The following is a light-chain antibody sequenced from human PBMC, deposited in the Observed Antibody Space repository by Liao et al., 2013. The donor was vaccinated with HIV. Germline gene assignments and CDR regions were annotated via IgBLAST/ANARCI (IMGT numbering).Light chain of an antibody. CDR1: NIGGKS. CDR2: YDT. V-gene: IGLV3-21*04. J-gene: IGLJ3*02. Sequence: SYELTQPPSVSVAPGKTATITCGGNNIGGKSVHWYQHKPGQAPVLVIYYDTDRPSGIPERFSGSNSGNTATLTISRVEXGDEADYYCQVWDSSSDHWVFGGGTKLTVL. CDR3: QVWDSSSDHWV.